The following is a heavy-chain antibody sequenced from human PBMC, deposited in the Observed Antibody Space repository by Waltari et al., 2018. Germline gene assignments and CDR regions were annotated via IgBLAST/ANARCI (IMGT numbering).Heavy chain of an antibody. J-gene: IGHJ3*01. D-gene: IGHD3-10*01. CDR1: GDTFTDNH. Sequence: EVQLLQSGAEVKKPGTPVKISCKDSGDTFTDNHIPCIQQAPGKGLQWRGLLEPEDGQEVYEEKFQGRVTMTADTSIHTAYMELTSLTSEDTAFYYCAAALGGGISASRPFHFWGQGTMITVSS. CDR2: LEPEDGQE. V-gene: IGHV1-69-2*01. CDR3: AAALGGGISASRPFHF.